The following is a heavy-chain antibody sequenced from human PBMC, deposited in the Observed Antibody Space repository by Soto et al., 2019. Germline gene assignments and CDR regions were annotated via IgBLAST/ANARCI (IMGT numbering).Heavy chain of an antibody. CDR2: INAGNGNT. CDR1: GYTFTSYA. V-gene: IGHV1-3*05. CDR3: ARGVPIFMDY. D-gene: IGHD3-10*01. Sequence: QVQLVQSGAEEKKPGASVKVSCRASGYTFTSYAIHWVRQAPGQRLEWMGWINAGNGNTKYSQKFQGRVTITRATSASTAYMELSSLRSEDTAVYYCARGVPIFMDYWGQGTLVTVAS. J-gene: IGHJ4*02.